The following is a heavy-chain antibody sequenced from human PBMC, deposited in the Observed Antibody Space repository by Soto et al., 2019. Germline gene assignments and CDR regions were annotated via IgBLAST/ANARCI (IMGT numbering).Heavy chain of an antibody. CDR3: ARDNLAFQGAFDL. D-gene: IGHD3-16*01. CDR2: ITGTSAFT. V-gene: IGHV3-21*01. CDR1: GFVFSDFQ. Sequence: PVGSLRLSCAASGFVFSDFQFNWVRQAPGGGLEWLSSITGTSAFTEYAESIEGRFTISRDNPNKLLFLHMDNLRPEDTAVYYCARDNLAFQGAFDLWGRGTLVTVSS. J-gene: IGHJ4*02.